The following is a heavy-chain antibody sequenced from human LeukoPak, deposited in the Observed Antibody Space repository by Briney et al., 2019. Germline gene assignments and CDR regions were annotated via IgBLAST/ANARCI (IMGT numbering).Heavy chain of an antibody. CDR1: GYTFTIYG. Sequence: ASVTVSCKASGYTFTIYGISWVRQAPGQGLEWMGWISAYNGNTNYAQKLQGRVTMTTDTSTNTAYMELRSLTSDDTAVYYCARGGFGNKGFDYWGQGTLVTVSS. V-gene: IGHV1-18*01. J-gene: IGHJ4*02. CDR3: ARGGFGNKGFDY. D-gene: IGHD3-10*01. CDR2: ISAYNGNT.